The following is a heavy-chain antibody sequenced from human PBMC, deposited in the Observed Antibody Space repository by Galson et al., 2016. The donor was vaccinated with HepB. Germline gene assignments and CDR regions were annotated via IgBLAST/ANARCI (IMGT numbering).Heavy chain of an antibody. V-gene: IGHV3-23*01. D-gene: IGHD3-10*01. CDR2: ITYSGDNT. J-gene: IGHJ4*02. CDR1: GFTFGSYS. CDR3: AKNSHGFPPDY. Sequence: SLRLSCAASGFTFGSYSMTWVRQAPGKGLEWVSTITYSGDNTYYADSVRGRFTISRDSSKNSLYLQMNSLRADDTAIYYCAKNSHGFPPDYWGQGTLVTVSS.